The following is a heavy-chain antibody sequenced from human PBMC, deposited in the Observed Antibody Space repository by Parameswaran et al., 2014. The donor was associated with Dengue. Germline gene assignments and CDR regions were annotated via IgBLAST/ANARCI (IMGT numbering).Heavy chain of an antibody. CDR3: ARGYFDWFFDY. V-gene: IGHV3-21*01. J-gene: IGHJ4*02. D-gene: IGHD3-9*01. CDR2: ISSSSSYI. Sequence: WIRQPPGKGLEWVSSISSSSSYIYYADSVKGRFTIFRDNAKNSLYLQMNSLRAEDTAVYYCARGYFDWFFDYWGQGTLVTVSS.